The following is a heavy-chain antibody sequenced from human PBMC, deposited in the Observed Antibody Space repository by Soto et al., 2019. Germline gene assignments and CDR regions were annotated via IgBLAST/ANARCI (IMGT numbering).Heavy chain of an antibody. D-gene: IGHD3-10*01. Sequence: PSETLSLTCTVSGGSISSYYWSWIRQPPGKGLEWIGYIYYSGSTNYNPSLKSRVTISVDTSKNQFSLKLSSVTAADTAVYYCASLYGSGSYYTHFGSDYYYYMDVWGKGTTVTVSS. CDR3: ASLYGSGSYYTHFGSDYYYYMDV. J-gene: IGHJ6*03. V-gene: IGHV4-59*01. CDR1: GGSISSYY. CDR2: IYYSGST.